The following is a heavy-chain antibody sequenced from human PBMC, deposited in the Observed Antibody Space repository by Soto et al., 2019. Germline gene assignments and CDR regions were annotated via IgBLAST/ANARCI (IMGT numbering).Heavy chain of an antibody. Sequence: HPGVYLRLSCAAYGLTVSSKYMSWVRQAPGKGLEWVSLIQSGGPTYYADSVKGRFTISRDTSENTLHLQMDSLRAEDTAVYYCARDDVLCDGVRCSGIPSDVRDTATTVTVSS. CDR2: IQSGGPT. D-gene: IGHD2-15*01. CDR1: GLTVSSKY. J-gene: IGHJ6*03. CDR3: ARDDVLCDGVRCSGIPSDV. V-gene: IGHV3-66*01.